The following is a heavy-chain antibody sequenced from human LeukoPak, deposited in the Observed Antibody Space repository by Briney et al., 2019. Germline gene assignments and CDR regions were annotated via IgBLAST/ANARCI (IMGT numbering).Heavy chain of an antibody. V-gene: IGHV3-53*01. D-gene: IGHD1-26*01. CDR1: GLTVSNNY. CDR2: VYSDGST. CDR3: ARWSGSWDF. J-gene: IGHJ4*02. Sequence: GGSLRLSCAASGLTVSNNYMTWVRQAPGKGLEWVSVVYSDGSTYYADSVKGRFTISRDSSKNTLYLQMNSLRAEDAAVYYCARWSGSWDFWGQGTLVTVS.